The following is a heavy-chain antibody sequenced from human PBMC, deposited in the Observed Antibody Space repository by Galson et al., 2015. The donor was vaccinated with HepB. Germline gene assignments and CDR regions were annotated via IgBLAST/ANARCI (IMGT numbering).Heavy chain of an antibody. V-gene: IGHV3-23*01. CDR2: IGGSGDTT. CDR3: AKITGRFNDYFF. CDR1: GLTFSNYA. D-gene: IGHD2/OR15-2a*01. Sequence: SLRLSCAASGLTFSNYAMTWVRQAPGKGLEWVSTIGGSGDTTYYADSVKGRFTMSKDNSKNTLYLQMNSLRAEDMATYYCAKITGRFNDYFFWGQGTLVTVSS. J-gene: IGHJ1*01.